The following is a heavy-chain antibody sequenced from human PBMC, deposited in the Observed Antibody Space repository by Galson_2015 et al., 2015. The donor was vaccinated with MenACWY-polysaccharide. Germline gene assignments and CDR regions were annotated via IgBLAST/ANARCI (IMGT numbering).Heavy chain of an antibody. CDR1: GLTFSSHY. V-gene: IGHV3-23*01. CDR2: VSSDGSST. J-gene: IGHJ4*02. D-gene: IGHD2-2*02. CDR3: AKGKYLGPQRYYFDY. Sequence: SLRLSCAASGLTFSSHYMSWVRQAPGKGLEWITVVSSDGSSTYYTDSVKGRFTISRDNSKNTLYLQMSSLRAEDTAVYYCAKGKYLGPQRYYFDYWGQGTLVTVSS.